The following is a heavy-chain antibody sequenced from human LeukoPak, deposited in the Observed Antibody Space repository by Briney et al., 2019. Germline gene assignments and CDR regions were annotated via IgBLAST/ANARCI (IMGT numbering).Heavy chain of an antibody. CDR2: LRSKANSYAT. CDR1: GFTFSGSA. V-gene: IGHV3-73*01. J-gene: IGHJ6*02. CDR3: TRHSDTVTTRYYYYYYGMDV. D-gene: IGHD4-17*01. Sequence: GGSPRLSCAASGFTFSGSAMHWVRQASGKGLEWVGRLRSKANSYATAYAASVKGRFTISRDDSKNTAYLQMNSLKTEDTAVYYCTRHSDTVTTRYYYYYYGMDVWGQGTTVTVSS.